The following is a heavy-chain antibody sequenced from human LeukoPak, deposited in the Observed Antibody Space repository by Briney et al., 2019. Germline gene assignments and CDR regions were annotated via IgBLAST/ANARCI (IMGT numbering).Heavy chain of an antibody. V-gene: IGHV1-18*01. Sequence: GASVKVSCKASGYTFTSYGISWVRQAPGQGLEWMGWISAYNGNTNYAQKFQGRVTITADESTSTAYMELSSLRSEDTAVYYCARGVADGSSWYVGIDWGQETLVTVSS. CDR3: ARGVADGSSWYVGID. CDR1: GYTFTSYG. J-gene: IGHJ4*02. D-gene: IGHD6-13*01. CDR2: ISAYNGNT.